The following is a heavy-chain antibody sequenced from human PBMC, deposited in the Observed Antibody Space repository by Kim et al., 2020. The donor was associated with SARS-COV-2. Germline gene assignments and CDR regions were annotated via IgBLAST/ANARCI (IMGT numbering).Heavy chain of an antibody. CDR2: IYYSGST. J-gene: IGHJ5*02. Sequence: SDTLSLTCTVSGGSVSSGSYYWSWIRQPPGKGLEWIGYIYYSGSTNYNPSLKSRVTISVDTSKNQFSLKLSSVTAADTAVYYCARWGRIFDVYYDFWSGYSLGAYNWFDPWGQGTLVTVSS. CDR1: GGSVSSGSYY. V-gene: IGHV4-61*01. D-gene: IGHD3-3*01. CDR3: ARWGRIFDVYYDFWSGYSLGAYNWFDP.